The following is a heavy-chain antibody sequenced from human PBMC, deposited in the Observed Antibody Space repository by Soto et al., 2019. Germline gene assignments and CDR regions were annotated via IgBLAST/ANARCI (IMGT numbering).Heavy chain of an antibody. J-gene: IGHJ6*02. CDR3: ARELGYCSSTSCYKGYYGMDV. D-gene: IGHD2-2*02. CDR2: IWYDGSNK. Sequence: RLSCAASGFTFSSYGMHWVRQAPGKGLEWVAVIWYDGSNKYYADSVKGRFIISRDNSKNTLYLQMNSLRAEDTAVYYCARELGYCSSTSCYKGYYGMDVWGPGTTATVS. V-gene: IGHV3-33*01. CDR1: GFTFSSYG.